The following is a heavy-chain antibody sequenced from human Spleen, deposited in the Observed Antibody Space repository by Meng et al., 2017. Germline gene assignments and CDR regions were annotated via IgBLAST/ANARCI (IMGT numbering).Heavy chain of an antibody. CDR3: ARGSGWYNWFDP. V-gene: IGHV3-20*04. Sequence: GESLKISCAASGFTFSSYWMSWVRQAPGKGLEWVSGINWNGDRYADSVKGRFTISRDNANNSLYLQMNRLRAEDTAFYYCARGSGWYNWFDPWGQGTLVTVSS. J-gene: IGHJ5*02. CDR2: INWNGDR. D-gene: IGHD6-19*01. CDR1: GFTFSSYW.